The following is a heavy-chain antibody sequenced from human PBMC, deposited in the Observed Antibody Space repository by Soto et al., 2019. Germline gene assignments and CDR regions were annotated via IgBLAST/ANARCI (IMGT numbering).Heavy chain of an antibody. J-gene: IGHJ3*01. CDR2: VNAHNHIT. CDR1: GYSFDSFG. Sequence: LVQSGAEVKKPGASMKVSCKASGYSFDSFGSSWVRQAPGQGLEWMGRVNAHNHITKYAQKFQGRVTITRDTSTSTDYMEVRSLRSDDTAVYYCARDSRVGANSDACDVWGQGTMVTVSS. CDR3: ARDSRVGANSDACDV. D-gene: IGHD1-26*01. V-gene: IGHV1-18*01.